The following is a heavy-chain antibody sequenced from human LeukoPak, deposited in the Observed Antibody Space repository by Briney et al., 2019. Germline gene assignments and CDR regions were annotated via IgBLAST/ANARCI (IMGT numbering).Heavy chain of an antibody. D-gene: IGHD3-22*01. CDR3: ARDLGSGYYSLDY. Sequence: PGGSLRLSCAASGFTVSSNYMSWVRQAPGKGLEWVSVIYSGGSTYYADSVKGRFTISRDNSKNTLYLQMNSLRAEDTAVYYCARDLGSGYYSLDYWGQGTLVTVSS. J-gene: IGHJ4*02. CDR1: GFTVSSNY. V-gene: IGHV3-66*01. CDR2: IYSGGST.